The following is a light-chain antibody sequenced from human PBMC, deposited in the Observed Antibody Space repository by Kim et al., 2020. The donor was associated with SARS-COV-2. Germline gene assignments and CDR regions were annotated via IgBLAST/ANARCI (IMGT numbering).Light chain of an antibody. Sequence: VSPAERATLSCRASQSVSSNLAWYQQKPGQAPRLLIYGASTRATGIPARFSGSGSGTEFTLTISSLQSEDFAVYYCQQYNNWLFTFGPGTKVDIK. CDR2: GAS. V-gene: IGKV3-15*01. J-gene: IGKJ3*01. CDR3: QQYNNWLFT. CDR1: QSVSSN.